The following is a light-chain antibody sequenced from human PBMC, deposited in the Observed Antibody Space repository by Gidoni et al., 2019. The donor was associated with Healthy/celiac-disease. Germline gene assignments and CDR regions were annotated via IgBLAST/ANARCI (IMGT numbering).Light chain of an antibody. V-gene: IGLV3-21*02. CDR2: DDS. J-gene: IGLJ1*01. Sequence: SYVLPQPPSVSVASGQTARITCGGNNIGSKSVHWYPQKPGQAPVLVVYDDSDRPSGIPERFSGSNSGNTATLTISRVEAGDEADYYCQVWDSSSDHLYVFGTGTKVTVL. CDR3: QVWDSSSDHLYV. CDR1: NIGSKS.